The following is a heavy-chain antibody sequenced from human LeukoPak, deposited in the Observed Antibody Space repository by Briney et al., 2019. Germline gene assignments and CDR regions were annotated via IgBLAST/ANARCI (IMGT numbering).Heavy chain of an antibody. V-gene: IGHV3-30*02. Sequence: GGSLRLSCAASGFTFSSYGMHWVRQAPGKGLEWVAFIRYDGSNKYYADSVKGRFTISRDNSKNTLYLQMNSLRAQDTAVYFCARDDPEKTAAEGCPDYWGQGTLVTVSS. CDR2: IRYDGSNK. CDR3: ARDDPEKTAAEGCPDY. CDR1: GFTFSSYG. D-gene: IGHD6-13*01. J-gene: IGHJ4*02.